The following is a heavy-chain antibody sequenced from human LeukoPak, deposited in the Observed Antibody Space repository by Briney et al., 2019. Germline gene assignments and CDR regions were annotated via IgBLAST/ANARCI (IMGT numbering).Heavy chain of an antibody. CDR3: AKDIGYYYDTSGYYFDY. CDR2: ISGSGGAA. Sequence: GGSLRLSCAASGFTFSSYAMSWVRQAPGKGLEWVSAISGSGGAAYSADSVKGRFTISRDNSKNTLFLQMNSLRAEDTAVYYCAKDIGYYYDTSGYYFDYWGQGTLVTVSS. J-gene: IGHJ4*02. CDR1: GFTFSSYA. D-gene: IGHD3-22*01. V-gene: IGHV3-23*01.